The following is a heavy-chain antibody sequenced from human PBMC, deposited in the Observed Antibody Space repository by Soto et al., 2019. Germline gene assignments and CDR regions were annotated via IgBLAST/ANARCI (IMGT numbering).Heavy chain of an antibody. CDR1: GGSFSGYY. CDR2: INHSGST. J-gene: IGHJ6*03. V-gene: IGHV4-34*01. Sequence: PSETLSLTCAVYGGSFSGYYWSWIRQPPGKGLEWIGEINHSGSTNYNPSLKSRVTISVDTSKNQFSLKLSSVTAADTAVYYCARAHRYCSSTSCYARLGYYYYMDVWGKGTTVTVSS. D-gene: IGHD2-2*01. CDR3: ARAHRYCSSTSCYARLGYYYYMDV.